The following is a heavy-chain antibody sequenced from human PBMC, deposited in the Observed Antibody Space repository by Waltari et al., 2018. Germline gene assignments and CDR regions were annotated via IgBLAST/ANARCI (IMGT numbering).Heavy chain of an antibody. V-gene: IGHV3-48*03. J-gene: IGHJ4*02. CDR1: GFSLSDYG. D-gene: IGHD4-17*01. Sequence: EVQLVESGRGLVQPGGSLRLSCAASGFSLSDYGMNWVRQAPGKGLEWLSFISSSGPTIHYADSVKGRFTVSRDNTKNSLSLQMNSLRAEDTAVYYCARVWGVTTSDFWGQGTLVTVSS. CDR3: ARVWGVTTSDF. CDR2: ISSSGPTI.